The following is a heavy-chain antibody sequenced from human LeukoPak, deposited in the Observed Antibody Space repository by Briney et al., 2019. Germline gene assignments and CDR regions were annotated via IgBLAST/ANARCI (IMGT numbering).Heavy chain of an antibody. V-gene: IGHV3-23*01. CDR1: GFTFSSYA. D-gene: IGHD6-6*01. J-gene: IGHJ6*03. CDR3: AKNVRYYYYYMDV. CDR2: ISGGGDST. Sequence: GGSLRLSCAASGFTFSSYAMSWVRQAPGKGLEWVSTISGGGDSTYYADAVKGRFTISRDNSKNTLSLQMNSLRAEDTAVYYCAKNVRYYYYYMDVWSKGTTVTVSS.